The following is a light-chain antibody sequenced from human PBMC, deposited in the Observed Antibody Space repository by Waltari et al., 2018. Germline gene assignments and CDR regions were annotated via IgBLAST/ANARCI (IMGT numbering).Light chain of an antibody. V-gene: IGLV1-47*01. J-gene: IGLJ3*02. Sequence: QSVLTQPPSASGTPGQRVTISCSGSSSNIGTTHVYWYQQVPGTAPKLLMYRSNQRPSGVPDRFSGSKSGTSASLAISGLRSEDEADFYCAAWDDSLSGPGVFGGGTKLTVL. CDR2: RSN. CDR3: AAWDDSLSGPGV. CDR1: SSNIGTTH.